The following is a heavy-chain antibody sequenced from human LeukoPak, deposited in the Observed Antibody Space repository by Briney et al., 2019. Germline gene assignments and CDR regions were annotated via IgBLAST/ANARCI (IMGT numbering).Heavy chain of an antibody. D-gene: IGHD2-2*01. CDR1: GYTFTSYG. J-gene: IGHJ6*03. CDR3: ARTGGGYCSSTSCYGPYYYYYMDV. CDR2: ISAYNGNT. Sequence: ASVKVSCKASGYTFTSYGISWVRQAPGQGLEWMGWISAYNGNTNYAQKLQGRVTMTTDTSTSTDYMELRSLRSDDTAVYYCARTGGGYCSSTSCYGPYYYYYMDVWGKGTTVTVSS. V-gene: IGHV1-18*01.